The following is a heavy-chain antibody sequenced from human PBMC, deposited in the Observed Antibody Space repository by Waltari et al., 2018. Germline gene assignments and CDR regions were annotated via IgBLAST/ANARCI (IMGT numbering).Heavy chain of an antibody. CDR1: GFAVSRNY. CDR2: FYSGGGT. V-gene: IGHV3-53*02. CDR3: ARGRVPFYFDY. Sequence: EVQLVETGGGLIQPGGPLRLSCAASGFAVSRNYMSWVRQAPGKGLEWVSLFYSGGGTYYADSVRGRFTISRDNSKNTVHLQMSGLRAEDTAVYYCARGRVPFYFDYWGQGTLVTVSS. J-gene: IGHJ4*02. D-gene: IGHD3-10*01.